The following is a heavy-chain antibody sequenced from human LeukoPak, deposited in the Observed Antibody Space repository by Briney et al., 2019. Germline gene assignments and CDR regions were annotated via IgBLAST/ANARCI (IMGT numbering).Heavy chain of an antibody. CDR1: GDSMSTHY. D-gene: IGHD3-22*01. V-gene: IGHV4-59*11. CDR3: ATYDSSGYYRYSFDY. CDR2: IHYSGST. Sequence: SSETLSLTCTVTGDSMSTHYWNWIRQPPGKGLEWIGYIHYSGSTNYNPSLKSRVTISVDTSKNQFSLKLNSVTAVDTAVYYCATYDSSGYYRYSFDYWGQGTLVTVSS. J-gene: IGHJ4*02.